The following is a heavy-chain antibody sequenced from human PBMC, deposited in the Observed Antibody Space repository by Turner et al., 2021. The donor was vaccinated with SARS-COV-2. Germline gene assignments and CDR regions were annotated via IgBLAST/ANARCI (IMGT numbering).Heavy chain of an antibody. D-gene: IGHD2-15*01. V-gene: IGHV3-48*01. Sequence: EVQLVESGVGLVQPGGSRRPSCAASGFTFSSYTMNWVRQAPGKGLEWVSYISSSSSTIYYADSVKGRFTISRDKAKNSLYLQMNSLRAEDTAVYYCARDLGGYFDYWGQGTLVTVSS. CDR2: ISSSSSTI. J-gene: IGHJ4*02. CDR3: ARDLGGYFDY. CDR1: GFTFSSYT.